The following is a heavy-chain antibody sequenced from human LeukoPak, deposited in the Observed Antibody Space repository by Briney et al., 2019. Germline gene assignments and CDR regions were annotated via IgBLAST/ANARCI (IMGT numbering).Heavy chain of an antibody. CDR2: FDPEDGET. Sequence: GAVNVSCKVSGYTLTELSMHWVRQAPGKGLEWMGGFDPEDGETIYAQKFQGRVTMTEDTSTDTAYMELSSLRSEDTAVYYCATTRTQWFGELSLTPNGMDVWGQGATDTVSS. J-gene: IGHJ6*02. D-gene: IGHD3-10*01. CDR3: ATTRTQWFGELSLTPNGMDV. CDR1: GYTLTELS. V-gene: IGHV1-24*01.